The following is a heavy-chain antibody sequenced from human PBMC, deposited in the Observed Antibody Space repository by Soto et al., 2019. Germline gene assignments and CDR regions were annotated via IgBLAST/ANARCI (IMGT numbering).Heavy chain of an antibody. D-gene: IGHD6-13*01. Sequence: GASVKVSCKASGYTFTNYNLNWVRQDPGQGLEWMGWISTYNGNTYFAQKFHGRVTMTTDTSTSTVYMELRSLRSDDTALYYCARQLATAFDYWGQGTLVTVSS. V-gene: IGHV1-18*01. CDR1: GYTFTNYN. J-gene: IGHJ4*02. CDR3: ARQLATAFDY. CDR2: ISTYNGNT.